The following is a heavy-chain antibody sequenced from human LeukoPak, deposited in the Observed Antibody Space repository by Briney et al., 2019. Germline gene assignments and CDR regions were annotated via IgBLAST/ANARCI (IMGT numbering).Heavy chain of an antibody. CDR1: GFTFSTYG. J-gene: IGHJ6*03. D-gene: IGHD2-15*01. V-gene: IGHV3-64*01. Sequence: GGSLRLSCAASGFTFSTYGMYRVRQAPGKGLEYVSSISSNGNTYYANSVKGRFTISRDNPKNTLYLQMGSLRDEDLAVYYCARARVAAKSGYMDVWGTGTTVTISS. CDR3: ARARVAAKSGYMDV. CDR2: ISSNGNT.